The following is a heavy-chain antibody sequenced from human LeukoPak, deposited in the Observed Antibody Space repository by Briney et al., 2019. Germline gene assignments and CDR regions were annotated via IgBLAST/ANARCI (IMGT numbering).Heavy chain of an antibody. Sequence: ASVKVSCKASGYTFTSYDINWVRQATGQGLEWMGWMNPDSTNTGYAQRFQGRVTITRNTSISTAYMELSSLRSEDTAVYYCAKVLRGSGSYYLGFDYWGQGTLVTVSS. D-gene: IGHD3-10*01. CDR3: AKVLRGSGSYYLGFDY. CDR2: MNPDSTNT. V-gene: IGHV1-8*03. CDR1: GYTFTSYD. J-gene: IGHJ4*02.